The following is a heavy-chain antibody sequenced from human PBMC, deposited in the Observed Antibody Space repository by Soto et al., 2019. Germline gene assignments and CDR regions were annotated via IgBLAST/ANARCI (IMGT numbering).Heavy chain of an antibody. CDR3: ARIPPGWGGGQLVLDY. J-gene: IGHJ4*02. CDR2: INSDGSII. D-gene: IGHD6-13*01. V-gene: IGHV3-74*01. CDR1: GFTFSSFW. Sequence: GGSLRLSCAASGFTFSSFWMHWVRQAPGKGLVWVSRINSDGSIITYADSVKGRFTISRDNAKNTLYLQINSLRAEETAVYYCARIPPGWGGGQLVLDYWGQGTLVTVSP.